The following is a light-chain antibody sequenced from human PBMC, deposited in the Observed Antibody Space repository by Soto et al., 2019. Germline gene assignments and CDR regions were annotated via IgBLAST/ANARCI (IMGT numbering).Light chain of an antibody. V-gene: IGKV1-13*02. J-gene: IGKJ5*01. CDR3: QQFNGDPS. CDR1: QGVGRA. CDR2: DAS. Sequence: ALQLTQSPSSLSASVGDRVIITCRASQGVGRALAWYQQKPGKSPKLLIYDASILETGAPARFSGSGSGTDFTLTISTLQPEDFATYYCQQFNGDPSFGQGTRLDIK.